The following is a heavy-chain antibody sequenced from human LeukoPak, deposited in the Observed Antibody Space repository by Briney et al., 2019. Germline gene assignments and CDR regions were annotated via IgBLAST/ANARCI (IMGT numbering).Heavy chain of an antibody. V-gene: IGHV1-69*01. CDR3: ARDRHPGYYDSSGYYYYYGMDV. CDR2: IIPIFGTA. J-gene: IGHJ6*02. Sequence: GASVKVSCKASGGTFSSYAISWVRQAPGQGLEWMGGIIPIFGTANYAQKFQGRVTITADESTSTAYMELSSLRSEDTAVYYCARDRHPGYYDSSGYYYYYGMDVWGQGATVTVSS. CDR1: GGTFSSYA. D-gene: IGHD3-22*01.